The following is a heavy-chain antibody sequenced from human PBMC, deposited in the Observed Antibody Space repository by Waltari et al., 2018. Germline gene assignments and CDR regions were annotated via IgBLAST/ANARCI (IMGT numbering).Heavy chain of an antibody. D-gene: IGHD6-13*01. CDR2: IYYSGST. Sequence: QVQLQESGPGLVKPSETLSLTCTVSGGSISSYYWSWIRQPPGKGLEWIGYIYYSGSTNYNPSLKSRVTISVDTSKNQFSLKLSSVTAADTAVYYCARDQKRYSSSWEPYYYYGMDVWGQGTTVTVSS. CDR3: ARDQKRYSSSWEPYYYYGMDV. V-gene: IGHV4-59*01. J-gene: IGHJ6*02. CDR1: GGSISSYY.